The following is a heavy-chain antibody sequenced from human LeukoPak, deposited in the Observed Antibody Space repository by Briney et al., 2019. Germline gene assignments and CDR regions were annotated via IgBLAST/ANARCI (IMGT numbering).Heavy chain of an antibody. Sequence: PGGSLRLSCAASGFTFSSYAMHWVRQAPGKGLEWVAVISYDGSNKYYADSVKGRFTVSRDNSKNTLYLQMNSLRAEDTAVYYCARAIISHYYDSSGYQYYFDYWGQGTLVTVSS. J-gene: IGHJ4*02. CDR1: GFTFSSYA. V-gene: IGHV3-30-3*01. CDR2: ISYDGSNK. D-gene: IGHD3-22*01. CDR3: ARAIISHYYDSSGYQYYFDY.